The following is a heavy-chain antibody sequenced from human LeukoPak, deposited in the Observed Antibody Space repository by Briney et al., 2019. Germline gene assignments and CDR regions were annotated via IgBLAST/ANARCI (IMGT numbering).Heavy chain of an antibody. Sequence: SETLSLTCIVSGGSIRSYDWSWIRQPPGKGLEWIGYISYTGSTNYNPSLKSRVTMSGDTPKNQFSLKLSSVTAADTAVYYCVRVGGSPLGALDIWGQGTMVTVSS. D-gene: IGHD1-14*01. V-gene: IGHV4-59*01. CDR2: ISYTGST. CDR1: GGSIRSYD. CDR3: VRVGGSPLGALDI. J-gene: IGHJ3*02.